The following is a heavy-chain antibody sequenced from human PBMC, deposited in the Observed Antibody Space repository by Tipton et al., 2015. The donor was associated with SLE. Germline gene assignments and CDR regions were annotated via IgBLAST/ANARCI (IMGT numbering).Heavy chain of an antibody. D-gene: IGHD6-19*01. V-gene: IGHV3-48*03. CDR2: ISSSGSTI. CDR3: ARVGSSGWTGYFQH. CDR1: GFTFSSYE. Sequence: SLRLSCAASGFTFSSYEMNWVRQAPGKGLEWVSYISSSGSTIYYADSVKGRFTISRDYAKNSLYLQMNSLRAEDTAVYYCARVGSSGWTGYFQHWGQGTLVTVSS. J-gene: IGHJ1*01.